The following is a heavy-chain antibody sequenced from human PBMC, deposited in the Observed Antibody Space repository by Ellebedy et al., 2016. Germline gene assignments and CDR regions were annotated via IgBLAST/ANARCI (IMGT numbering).Heavy chain of an antibody. V-gene: IGHV4-4*02. Sequence: GSLRLSCAVSGGSVSSNYWWTWVRQPPGKGLEWIAEIYHSGTTNYNPSLKSRVTVSVAKSKNQFSLNLNSVTAADTAVYYCARISLDGQYVLAAFDVWGQGTMVTVS. CDR2: IYHSGTT. CDR1: GGSVSSNYW. J-gene: IGHJ3*01. CDR3: ARISLDGQYVLAAFDV. D-gene: IGHD2/OR15-2a*01.